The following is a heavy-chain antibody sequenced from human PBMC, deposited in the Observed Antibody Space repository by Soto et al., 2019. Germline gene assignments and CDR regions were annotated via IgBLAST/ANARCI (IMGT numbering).Heavy chain of an antibody. CDR3: ARTDGRKYYYYGMDV. CDR1: GYTFTSYG. CDR2: ISAYNGNT. Sequence: ASVKVSCKASGYTFTSYGISWVRQAPGQGLEGMGWISAYNGNTNYAQKLQGRVTMTTDTSTSTAYMELRSLRSDDTAVYYCARTDGRKYYYYGMDVWGQGTTVTVSS. V-gene: IGHV1-18*04. J-gene: IGHJ6*02.